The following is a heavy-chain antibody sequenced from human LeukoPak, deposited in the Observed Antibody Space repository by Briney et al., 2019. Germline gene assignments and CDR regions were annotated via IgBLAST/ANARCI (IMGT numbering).Heavy chain of an antibody. V-gene: IGHV3-21*01. J-gene: IGHJ4*02. Sequence: GGSLRLSCAASGFTFSSYSMNWVRQAPGKGLEWVSFISGSSGCIYYADSVKGRFTISRDNVKKSLYLQMNSLRAEDTAVYYCARGEYGSGSYHIDYWGQGTLVTVSS. D-gene: IGHD3-10*01. CDR2: ISGSSGCI. CDR1: GFTFSSYS. CDR3: ARGEYGSGSYHIDY.